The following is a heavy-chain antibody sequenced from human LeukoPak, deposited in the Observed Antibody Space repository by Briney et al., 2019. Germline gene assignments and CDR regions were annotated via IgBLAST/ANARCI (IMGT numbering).Heavy chain of an antibody. V-gene: IGHV3-66*03. CDR3: ARDHMRGYIFMDV. CDR2: IYISGNT. D-gene: IGHD3-3*01. Sequence: GGSLRLSCAASGFTLTTNYMTWVRQAPGKGLEWVSVIYISGNTYYTVSVKGRFTISRDNSKDTLYLQMNSLRPEDTAVYYCARDHMRGYIFMDVWGKGTTVTVSS. J-gene: IGHJ6*03. CDR1: GFTLTTNY.